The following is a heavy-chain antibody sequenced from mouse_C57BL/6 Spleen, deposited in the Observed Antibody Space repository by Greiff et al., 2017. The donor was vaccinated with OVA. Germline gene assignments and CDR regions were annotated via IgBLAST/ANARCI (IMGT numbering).Heavy chain of an antibody. CDR2: INPSNGGT. CDR1: GYTFTSYW. D-gene: IGHD1-1*01. Sequence: QVHVKQPGTELVKPGASVKLSCKASGYTFTSYWMHWVKQRPGQGLEWIGNINPSNGGTNYNEKFKSKATLTVDKSSSTAYMQLSSLTSEDSAVYYCARDYYGSREAWFAYWGQGTLVTVSA. V-gene: IGHV1-53*01. CDR3: ARDYYGSREAWFAY. J-gene: IGHJ3*01.